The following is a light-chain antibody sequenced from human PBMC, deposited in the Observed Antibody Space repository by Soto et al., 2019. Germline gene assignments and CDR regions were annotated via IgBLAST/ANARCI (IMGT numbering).Light chain of an antibody. CDR1: QSVSSIY. Sequence: EIVLTQSPGTLSLSPGERATLSCRASQSVSSIYLAWYQHKPGQAPRLLIYGASSRATGIPDRFSGSGSGTDFTLTISRLEPEDFALYYCQQYGSSSWTFGRGTTVEFK. V-gene: IGKV3-20*01. CDR2: GAS. CDR3: QQYGSSSWT. J-gene: IGKJ1*01.